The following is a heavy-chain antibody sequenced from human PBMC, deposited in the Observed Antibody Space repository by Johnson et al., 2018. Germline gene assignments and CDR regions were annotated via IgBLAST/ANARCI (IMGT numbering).Heavy chain of an antibody. D-gene: IGHD6-25*01. V-gene: IGHV3-23*01. CDR2: ISGSGANT. Sequence: VQLLESGGGLVQPGGSLRLSCAASGFTFSSYVMYGVRQSPGRGLDWVSGISGSGANTDYADSVKGRFTISRDNSKNTLDLQMNGWRAEDTAVYVCAKDTDSSGDLYYMDVWGKGTTVTVSS. CDR1: GFTFSSYV. CDR3: AKDTDSSGDLYYMDV. J-gene: IGHJ6*03.